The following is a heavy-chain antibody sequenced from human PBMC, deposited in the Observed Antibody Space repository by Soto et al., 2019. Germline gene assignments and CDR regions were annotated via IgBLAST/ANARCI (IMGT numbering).Heavy chain of an antibody. CDR2: VNPKSGRT. D-gene: IGHD4-17*01. Sequence: QVQLVESGSEVKKPGASVKVSCKDSGYIFSDYYIHWVRQAPGQGLEWMGWVNPKSGRTNFAHKFHGRVTMTVDPSTTTAYMELARLTSADMAIYFCAREPASAGDNRFDVWGQGTLVTVSS. V-gene: IGHV1-2*02. CDR1: GYIFSDYY. CDR3: AREPASAGDNRFDV. J-gene: IGHJ5*02.